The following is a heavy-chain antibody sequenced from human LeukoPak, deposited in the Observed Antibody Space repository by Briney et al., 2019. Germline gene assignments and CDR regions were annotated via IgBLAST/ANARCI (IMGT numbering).Heavy chain of an antibody. CDR2: IKQDGNEK. Sequence: GGSLRLSCAASGFTFGNYWMSWVRQAPGKGLEWVANIKQDGNEKYYVDSVKGRSTISRDNAKNSLYLQMNSLRAEDTAVYYCARPGYCSSTSCYTGDTPFDPWGQGTLVTVSS. CDR3: ARPGYCSSTSCYTGDTPFDP. D-gene: IGHD2-2*02. V-gene: IGHV3-7*01. J-gene: IGHJ5*02. CDR1: GFTFGNYW.